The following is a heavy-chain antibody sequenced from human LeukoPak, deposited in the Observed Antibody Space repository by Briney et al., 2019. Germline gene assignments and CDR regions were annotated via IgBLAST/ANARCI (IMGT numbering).Heavy chain of an antibody. CDR2: IRYDGINK. D-gene: IGHD2-2*01. CDR3: ANIPVVPAAMVP. CDR1: GFTFSSYG. Sequence: GGSLRLSCAASGFTFSSYGMHWVRQAPGKGLEWVAFIRYDGINKYYADSVKGRFTISRDNSKNTLYLQMNSLRAEDTAVYYCANIPVVPAAMVPWGQGTLVTVSS. V-gene: IGHV3-30*02. J-gene: IGHJ5*02.